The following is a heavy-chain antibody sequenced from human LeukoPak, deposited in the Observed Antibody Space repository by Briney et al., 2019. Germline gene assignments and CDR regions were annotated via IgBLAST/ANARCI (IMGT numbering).Heavy chain of an antibody. CDR2: IKHDGSEK. Sequence: QTGGSLKLSCEVSGFTFSSFWMNWVRQAPGKGLEWVANIKHDGSEKYYVDSVKGRFTISRDNAKNSLYLQMNSLRAEDTAVYYCARDLLWGGVDFDCWGQGTLVTVSS. CDR1: GFTFSSFW. V-gene: IGHV3-7*01. D-gene: IGHD3-16*01. CDR3: ARDLLWGGVDFDC. J-gene: IGHJ4*02.